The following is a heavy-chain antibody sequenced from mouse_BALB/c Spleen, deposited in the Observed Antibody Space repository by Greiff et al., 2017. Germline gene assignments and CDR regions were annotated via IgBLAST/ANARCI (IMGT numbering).Heavy chain of an antibody. CDR1: GYSITSDYA. CDR3: AREGNYDWFAY. V-gene: IGHV3-2*02. D-gene: IGHD2-4*01. J-gene: IGHJ3*01. CDR2: ISYSGST. Sequence: EVQLQQSGPGLVKPSQSLSLTCTVTGYSITSDYAWNWIRQFPGNKLEWMGYISYSGSTSYNPSLKSRISITRDTSKNQFFLQLNSVTTEDTATYYCAREGNYDWFAYWGQGTLVTVS.